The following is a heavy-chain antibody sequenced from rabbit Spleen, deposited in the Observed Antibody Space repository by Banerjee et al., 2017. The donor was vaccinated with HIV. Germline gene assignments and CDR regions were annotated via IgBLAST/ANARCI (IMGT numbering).Heavy chain of an antibody. V-gene: IGHV1S40*01. CDR2: IEGGSSAFS. CDR3: ARDLTGVIGWNFGW. D-gene: IGHD4-1*01. Sequence: QQLVESGGGLVKPGASLTLTCKASGFDFSRGYDMCWVRQAPGKGLEWIGCIEGGSSAFSYFARWAKGRFTISKTSSTTVTLQMTSLTAADTATYFCARDLTGVIGWNFGWWGPGTLVTVS. J-gene: IGHJ6*01. CDR1: GFDFSRGYD.